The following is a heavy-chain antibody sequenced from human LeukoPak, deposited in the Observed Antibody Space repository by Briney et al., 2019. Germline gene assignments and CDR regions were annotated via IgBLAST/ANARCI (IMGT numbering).Heavy chain of an antibody. V-gene: IGHV1-2*02. D-gene: IGHD2-15*01. CDR3: ARGRGTSGSNRDFYYYYYMDV. CDR1: GYTFTGYY. CDR2: INPNSGGT. Sequence: ASVKVSCKASGYTFTGYYMHWVRQAPGQGLEWMGWINPNSGGTNYAQKFQGRITLIRDTSAATAYMELSSLRHDDLAVYYCARGRGTSGSNRDFYYYYYMDVWGKGTTVTVSS. J-gene: IGHJ6*03.